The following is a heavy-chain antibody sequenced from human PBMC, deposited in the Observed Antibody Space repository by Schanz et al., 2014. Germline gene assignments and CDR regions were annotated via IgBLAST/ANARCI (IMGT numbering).Heavy chain of an antibody. J-gene: IGHJ4*02. CDR1: GFTVSSNH. CDR2: IYSGIGA. Sequence: EGQLAESGGGLVQPGGSLRLSCAVSGFTVSSNHMSWVRQAPGKGLEWVSVIYSGIGAYYADSVKDRFTVCRDNSKNTVYLQMNRLRAEGTAVYYCARVHHYDPSGWGYFDYWGQGTLVTVSS. D-gene: IGHD3-22*01. V-gene: IGHV3-66*01. CDR3: ARVHHYDPSGWGYFDY.